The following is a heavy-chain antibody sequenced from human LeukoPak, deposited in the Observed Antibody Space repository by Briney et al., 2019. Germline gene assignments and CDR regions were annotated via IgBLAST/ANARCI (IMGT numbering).Heavy chain of an antibody. V-gene: IGHV3-23*01. CDR1: GFTFNAYA. J-gene: IGHJ5*02. Sequence: GGSLRLSCAASGFTFNAYAMSWVRQAPGKGLEWVSAVSRFGGTTYYADSAKGRFTISRDDSKNTVYLQMNSLRADDTALYYCVKHEGSRWSNNRFDPWGQGTLVTVS. CDR2: VSRFGGTT. CDR3: VKHEGSRWSNNRFDP. D-gene: IGHD6-13*01.